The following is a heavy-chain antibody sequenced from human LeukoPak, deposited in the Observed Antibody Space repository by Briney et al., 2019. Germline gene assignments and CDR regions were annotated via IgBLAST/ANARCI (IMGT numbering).Heavy chain of an antibody. CDR1: GGSLSSSSYY. CDR2: INHSGST. Sequence: SETLSLACTVSGGSLSSSSYYWSWIRQPPGKGLEWIGEINHSGSTNYNPSLKSRVTISVDTSKNQFSLKLSSVTAADTAVYYCARGYPGIAAAGGGWFDPWGQGTLVTVSS. CDR3: ARGYPGIAAAGGGWFDP. D-gene: IGHD6-13*01. V-gene: IGHV4-39*07. J-gene: IGHJ5*02.